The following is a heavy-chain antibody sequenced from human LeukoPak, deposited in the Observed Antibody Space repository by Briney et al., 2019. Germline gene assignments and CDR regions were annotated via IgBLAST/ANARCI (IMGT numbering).Heavy chain of an antibody. CDR1: GFTFSSYA. CDR2: ISGSAVST. Sequence: GGSLRLSCAASGFTFSSYAMSWVRQTPGKGLEWVSVISGSAVSTYYADSVKGRFTISRDNSKNTLYLQMNSLRAEDTAVYYCAKDLEWELLGWYFDLWGQGTLVTVSS. V-gene: IGHV3-23*01. CDR3: AKDLEWELLGWYFDL. D-gene: IGHD1-26*01. J-gene: IGHJ4*02.